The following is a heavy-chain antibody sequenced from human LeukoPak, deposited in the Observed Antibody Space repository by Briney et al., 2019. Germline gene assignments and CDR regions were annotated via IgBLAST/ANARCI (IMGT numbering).Heavy chain of an antibody. V-gene: IGHV4-34*01. D-gene: IGHD6-13*01. CDR3: ARRRIAAAGYDY. CDR1: GGSFSGYY. CDR2: IYYSGST. J-gene: IGHJ4*02. Sequence: SETLSLTCAVYGGSFSGYYWSWIRQPPGKGLEWIGSIYYSGSTYYNPSLKSRVTISVDTSKNQFSLKLSSVTAADTAVYYCARRRIAAAGYDYWGQGTLVTVSS.